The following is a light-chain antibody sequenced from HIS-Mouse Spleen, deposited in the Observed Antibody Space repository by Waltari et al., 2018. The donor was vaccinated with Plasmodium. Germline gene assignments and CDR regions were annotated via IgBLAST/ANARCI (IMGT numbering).Light chain of an antibody. Sequence: SYELTQPPSVSVSPGQTARITCSGDALPKQYAYWYQQTSGQAPVLVSYEDSKRPSGIPERFSGSSSGTMATLTISGAQVEDEADYYCYSTDSSGNHRVFGGGTKLTVL. J-gene: IGLJ3*02. CDR3: YSTDSSGNHRV. CDR2: EDS. V-gene: IGLV3-10*01. CDR1: ALPKQY.